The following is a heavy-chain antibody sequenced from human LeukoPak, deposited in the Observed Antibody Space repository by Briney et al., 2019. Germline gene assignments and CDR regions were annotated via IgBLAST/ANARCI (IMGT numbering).Heavy chain of an antibody. CDR1: GFTFSDYY. V-gene: IGHV3-11*04. D-gene: IGHD1-1*01. Sequence: GGSLRLSCAPSGFTFSDYYMSWIRQAPGKGLEWVSYISSSGSTIYYADSVKGRFTISRDNAKNSLYLQMNSLRAEDTAVYYCARRNGRLDYYYMDVWGKGTTVTVSS. CDR2: ISSSGSTI. J-gene: IGHJ6*03. CDR3: ARRNGRLDYYYMDV.